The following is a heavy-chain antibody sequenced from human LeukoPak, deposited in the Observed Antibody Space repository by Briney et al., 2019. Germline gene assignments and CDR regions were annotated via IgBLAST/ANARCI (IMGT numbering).Heavy chain of an antibody. CDR2: IYSGGST. D-gene: IGHD3-22*01. V-gene: IGHV3-53*01. CDR1: GFTVSTNY. J-gene: IGHJ4*02. Sequence: GGSLRLSCAASGFTVSTNYMSWVRQAPGKGLEWVSVIYSGGSTYYADSVKGRFTISRDNSKNTLYLQMSTLRAEDTAVYYCARGGHYCEVCFDYWGQGTLVTVSS. CDR3: ARGGHYCEVCFDY.